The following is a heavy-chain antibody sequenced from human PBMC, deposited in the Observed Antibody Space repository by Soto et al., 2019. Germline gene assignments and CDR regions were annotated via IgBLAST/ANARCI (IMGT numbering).Heavy chain of an antibody. D-gene: IGHD3-10*01. CDR3: VGGQYYFDY. V-gene: IGHV3-30*03. J-gene: IGHJ4*02. CDR2: ISYDGSNK. Sequence: QVQLVESGGGVVQPGRSLRLSCAASGFPFTTYGMHWVREGPGKGLEWVAVISYDGSNKYYADSVKGRFTISRDTSKNTLDLQMNSLRPEDTALYYCVGGQYYFDYRGQGTLVTVSS. CDR1: GFPFTTYG.